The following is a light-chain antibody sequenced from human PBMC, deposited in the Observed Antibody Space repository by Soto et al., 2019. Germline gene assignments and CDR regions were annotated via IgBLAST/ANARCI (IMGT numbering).Light chain of an antibody. CDR2: RNN. CDR3: AAWDDSDVV. V-gene: IGLV1-47*01. CDR1: SSNIGSNY. Sequence: QSVLTQPPSASGTPGQRVTISCSGSSSNIGSNYVYWYQQLPGTAPKLLIYRNNQRPSGVPDRFSGSKSGTSASLAISGLRSEDEADYYCAAWDDSDVVFGGGTKLTVL. J-gene: IGLJ2*01.